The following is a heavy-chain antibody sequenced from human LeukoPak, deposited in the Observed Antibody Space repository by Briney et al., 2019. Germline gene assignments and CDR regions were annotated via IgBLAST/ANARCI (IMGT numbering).Heavy chain of an antibody. D-gene: IGHD6-13*01. CDR3: ARGIAAAFPGWFDP. Sequence: PSETLSPTCAVYGGSFSGYYWSWIRQPAGKGLEWIGRIYTSGSTNYNPSLKSRVTMSVDTSKNQFSLKLSSVTAADTAVYYCARGIAAAFPGWFDPWGQGTLVTVSS. CDR1: GGSFSGYY. V-gene: IGHV4-59*10. CDR2: IYTSGST. J-gene: IGHJ5*02.